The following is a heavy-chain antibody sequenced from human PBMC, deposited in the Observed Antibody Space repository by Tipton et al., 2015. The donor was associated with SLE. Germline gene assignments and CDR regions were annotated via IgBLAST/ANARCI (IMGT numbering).Heavy chain of an antibody. V-gene: IGHV4-4*09. D-gene: IGHD3-22*01. CDR3: ARWWLFGTFDY. J-gene: IGHJ4*02. CDR2: FYNSGST. Sequence: TLSLTCTVSGVSISRSYWSWIRQPPGKGLEWIGYFYNSGSTNYNPSLKSRVTISGDSSMNQFSLKLNSVTAADTAVYYCARWWLFGTFDYWGQGALVTVSS. CDR1: GVSISRSY.